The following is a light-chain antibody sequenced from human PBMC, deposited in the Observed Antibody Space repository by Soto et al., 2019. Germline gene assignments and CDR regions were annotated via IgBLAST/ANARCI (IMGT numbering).Light chain of an antibody. Sequence: QLVLTQSSSASASLGSSVKLTCTLSSGHSSNIIAWHQQQPGKAPRFLMKLEGSGTYNKGSGVPDRFSGSNSGADRYLTISTLQSEDEADYYCETWDSNTRVFGGGTKLTLL. J-gene: IGLJ3*02. CDR2: LEGSGTY. CDR1: SGHSSNI. CDR3: ETWDSNTRV. V-gene: IGLV4-60*03.